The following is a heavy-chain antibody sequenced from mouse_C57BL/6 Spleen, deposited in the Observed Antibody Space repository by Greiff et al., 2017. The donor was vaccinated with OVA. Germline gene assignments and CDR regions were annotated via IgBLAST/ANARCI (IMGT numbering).Heavy chain of an antibody. CDR1: GYTFTSYG. D-gene: IGHD1-1*01. Sequence: QVQLQQSGAELARPGASVKLSCKASGYTFTSYGISWVKQRTGQGLEWIGEIYPRSGNTYYNEKFKGKATLTADKSSSTAYMELRSLTSEDSAVYFCAREGLGLYYGSSYDYAMDYWGQGTSVTVSS. CDR3: AREGLGLYYGSSYDYAMDY. V-gene: IGHV1-81*01. CDR2: IYPRSGNT. J-gene: IGHJ4*01.